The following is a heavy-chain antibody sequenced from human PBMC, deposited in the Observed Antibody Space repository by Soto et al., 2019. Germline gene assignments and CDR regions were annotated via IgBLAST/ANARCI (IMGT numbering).Heavy chain of an antibody. Sequence: GGSLRLSCAASGFTFSSYAMNWVRQAPGKGLEWVSTITTSGGRTYYADSVKGRFTISRDNSKNTLHLQMNSLRVEDTALYYCAKASYDILTGYSPDFWGQGTLVTVSS. V-gene: IGHV3-23*01. CDR2: ITTSGGRT. J-gene: IGHJ4*02. CDR3: AKASYDILTGYSPDF. D-gene: IGHD3-9*01. CDR1: GFTFSSYA.